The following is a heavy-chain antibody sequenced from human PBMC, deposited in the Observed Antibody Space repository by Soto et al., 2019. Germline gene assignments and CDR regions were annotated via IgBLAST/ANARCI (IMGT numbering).Heavy chain of an antibody. Sequence: SETLSLTCTFSCGSVISGGYYWSCIRQPPGKGLEWIGYVYYSGSTKYNPSLKSRVTISVDTPKNQFSLKLSSVTAADTVVYYCARIVGYYSSSSCKDFDYWGQGTQVTVSS. V-gene: IGHV4-61*08. CDR1: CGSVISGGYY. CDR3: ARIVGYYSSSSCKDFDY. CDR2: VYYSGST. D-gene: IGHD2-2*03. J-gene: IGHJ4*02.